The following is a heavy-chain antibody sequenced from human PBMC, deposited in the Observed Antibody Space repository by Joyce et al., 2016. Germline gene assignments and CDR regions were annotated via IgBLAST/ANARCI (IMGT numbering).Heavy chain of an antibody. CDR1: GGTFTNYG. D-gene: IGHD2-21*02. Sequence: QVQLVQSGAEVKKPGSSVKVPCKASGGTFTNYGITWVRQAPGQGLEGMGRSIPILHRTDYAERFQGRVTITADNSTSTSYMELTSLTSEDTAVYYCAREGGGRDCDHHYDMDVWGQGTTVTVSS. CDR2: SIPILHRT. J-gene: IGHJ6*02. V-gene: IGHV1-69*04. CDR3: AREGGGRDCDHHYDMDV.